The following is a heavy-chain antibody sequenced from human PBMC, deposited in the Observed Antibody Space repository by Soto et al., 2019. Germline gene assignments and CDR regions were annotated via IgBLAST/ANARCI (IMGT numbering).Heavy chain of an antibody. CDR2: ITPIFGTA. CDR3: ARSQDSSGYWNNCFDP. D-gene: IGHD3-22*01. J-gene: IGHJ5*02. V-gene: IGHV1-69*01. Sequence: QVQLVQSGAEVKKPGSSVKVSCKASGGTFSTYTITWVRQAPGQGPEWMGGITPIFGTANYPQKFQGRVTITADESTSTAYMEMSSMRSEETAVYYCARSQDSSGYWNNCFDPWGQGTLITVSS. CDR1: GGTFSTYT.